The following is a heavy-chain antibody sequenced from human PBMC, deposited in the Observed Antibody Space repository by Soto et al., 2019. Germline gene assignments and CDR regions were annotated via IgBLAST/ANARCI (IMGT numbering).Heavy chain of an antibody. CDR3: ARGGGSGVASDY. J-gene: IGHJ4*02. CDR1: GGTFSSYA. D-gene: IGHD2-15*01. CDR2: IIPIFGTA. Sequence: QVQLVQSGAEVKKPGSSVEVSCKASGGTFSSYAISWVRQAPGQGLAWMGGIIPIFGTANYAQKVQGRVTITADETTSTAYMELSRLISEDTAVYYCARGGGSGVASDYWGQGTLVTVSS. V-gene: IGHV1-69*01.